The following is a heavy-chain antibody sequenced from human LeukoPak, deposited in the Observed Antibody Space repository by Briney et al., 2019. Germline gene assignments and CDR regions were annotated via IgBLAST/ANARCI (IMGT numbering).Heavy chain of an antibody. CDR3: ARDTPGYGAYEN. D-gene: IGHD4/OR15-4a*01. J-gene: IGHJ4*02. CDR2: IKDDGSAE. CDR1: GFTFKSYW. V-gene: IGHV3-7*01. Sequence: PGGSLRPSCGASGFTFKSYWMTWVRQAPGKGLEWVGNIKDDGSAEYYVDSVKGRFTISRDNAENSLYLQMNNLRVEDTALYYCARDTPGYGAYENWGQGTRVTVSS.